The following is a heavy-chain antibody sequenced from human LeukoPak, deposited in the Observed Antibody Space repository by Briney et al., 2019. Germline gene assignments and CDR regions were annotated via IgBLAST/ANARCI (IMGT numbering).Heavy chain of an antibody. J-gene: IGHJ4*02. V-gene: IGHV3-48*03. D-gene: IGHD5-12*01. CDR3: ARLPYSGYGGGRVY. CDR2: ISSSGSTI. CDR1: EFTFSSYE. Sequence: GGSLRLSCAASEFTFSSYETYWVRQAPGKGLEWVSYISSSGSTIYYADSVKGRFTISRDNAKNSLHLQMNSLRAEDTAIYYCARLPYSGYGGGRVYWGQGTLVTVSS.